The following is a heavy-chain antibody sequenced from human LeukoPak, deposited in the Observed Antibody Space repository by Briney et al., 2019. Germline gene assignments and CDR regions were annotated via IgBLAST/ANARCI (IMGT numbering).Heavy chain of an antibody. CDR1: GFTFSSYG. D-gene: IGHD3-10*01. CDR3: AKAPLWFGELFDY. Sequence: GGSLRLSCAASGFTFSSYGMHWVRQAPGKGLEWVAVISYDGSNKYYADSVKGRFTISRDNSKNTLYLQMNSLRAEDTAVYYCAKAPLWFGELFDYWGQGTLVTVSS. CDR2: ISYDGSNK. V-gene: IGHV3-30*18. J-gene: IGHJ4*02.